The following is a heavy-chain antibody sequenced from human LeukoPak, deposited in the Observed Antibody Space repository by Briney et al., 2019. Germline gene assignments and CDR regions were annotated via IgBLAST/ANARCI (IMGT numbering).Heavy chain of an antibody. Sequence: SVKVSCKASGGTFSSYAISWVRQAPGQGLEWMGGIIPIFGTANYAQKFQGRVTITADESTSTAYMELSSLRSEDTAVYYCARDTYRYCTNGVCFGFDYWGQGTLVTVSS. CDR3: ARDTYRYCTNGVCFGFDY. CDR1: GGTFSSYA. J-gene: IGHJ4*02. V-gene: IGHV1-69*13. CDR2: IIPIFGTA. D-gene: IGHD2-8*01.